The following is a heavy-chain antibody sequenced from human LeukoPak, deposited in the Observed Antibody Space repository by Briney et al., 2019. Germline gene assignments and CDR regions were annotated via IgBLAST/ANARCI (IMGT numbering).Heavy chain of an antibody. CDR3: AKDLGGYRNNYFDY. J-gene: IGHJ4*02. CDR1: GFTFSSYA. Sequence: GGSLRLSCAASGFTFSSYAMSWVRQAPEKGLEWVSTISGSGGGTYYADSVKGRFTLSRDHSKNTPYMQMNSLRAEDTAVYYCAKDLGGYRNNYFDYWGQGSPVTVSS. V-gene: IGHV3-23*01. D-gene: IGHD3-16*01. CDR2: ISGSGGGT.